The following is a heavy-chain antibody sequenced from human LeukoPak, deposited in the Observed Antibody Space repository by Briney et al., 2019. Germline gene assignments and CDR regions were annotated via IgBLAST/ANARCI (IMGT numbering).Heavy chain of an antibody. J-gene: IGHJ4*02. CDR3: AKGGYCSSTSCYPRFYFDY. V-gene: IGHV3-66*01. CDR2: IYSGGST. D-gene: IGHD2-2*01. Sequence: GGSLRLSCAASGFTVSNNYMSWVRQAPGKGLEWVSVIYSGGSTYYADSVKGRFTISRDNSKNTLYLQMNSLRAEDTAVYYCAKGGYCSSTSCYPRFYFDYWGQGTLVTVSS. CDR1: GFTVSNNY.